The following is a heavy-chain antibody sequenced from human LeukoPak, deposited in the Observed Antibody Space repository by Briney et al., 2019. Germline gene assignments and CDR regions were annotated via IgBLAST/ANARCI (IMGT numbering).Heavy chain of an antibody. D-gene: IGHD6-6*01. V-gene: IGHV4-59*01. CDR2: TYYSGST. CDR3: ARGRRWFDP. CDR1: GGSISSYY. J-gene: IGHJ5*02. Sequence: PSETLSLTCTVSGGSISSYYWSWIRQPPGKGLEWIGYTYYSGSTNYNPSLKSRVTISVDTSKNQFSLKLSTVTAADTAVYYCARGRRWFDPWGQGTLVTVSS.